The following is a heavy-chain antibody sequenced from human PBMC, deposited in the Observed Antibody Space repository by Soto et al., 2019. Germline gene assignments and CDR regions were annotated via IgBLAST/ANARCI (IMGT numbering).Heavy chain of an antibody. Sequence: GGSLRLSCAASGFTLGTYAIHWVRQAPGKGLEWVAVIWDDGSNKYYADSVKGRFTISRDNSKNTVYLQMNSLRAEDTAVYHCARVYTGIRPPIYYYYGMDVGAKGTTVTVSP. V-gene: IGHV3-33*01. D-gene: IGHD1-1*01. CDR2: IWDDGSNK. J-gene: IGHJ6*04. CDR1: GFTLGTYA. CDR3: ARVYTGIRPPIYYYYGMDV.